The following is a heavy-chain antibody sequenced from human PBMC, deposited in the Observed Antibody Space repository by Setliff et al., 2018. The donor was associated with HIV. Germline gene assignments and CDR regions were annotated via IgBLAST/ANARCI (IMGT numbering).Heavy chain of an antibody. D-gene: IGHD1-1*01. V-gene: IGHV4-34*01. Sequence: SETLSLTCAVYGESFSDYLWTWIRQPPGKGLQWIGEISHSGSTNYNPSLKSRVTISVDTSKNQFSLKLSSVTAADTAVYYCAREGPQNGDLDPYYYYYMDVWGKGTTVTAP. CDR1: GESFSDYL. CDR3: AREGPQNGDLDPYYYYYMDV. J-gene: IGHJ6*03. CDR2: ISHSGST.